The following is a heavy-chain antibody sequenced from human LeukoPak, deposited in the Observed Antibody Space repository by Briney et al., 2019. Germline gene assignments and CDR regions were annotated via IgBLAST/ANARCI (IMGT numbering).Heavy chain of an antibody. CDR2: MNPNSGNT. J-gene: IGHJ3*02. Sequence: SVKVSCKTSGYTFTSYDINWVRQATGQGLEWMGWMNPNSGNTGYGQKFQGRVTMTTNTSISTAYMELSTLRSEDTAVYYCARGLSGSYYREGFDIWGQGTMVTVSS. D-gene: IGHD3-10*01. CDR3: ARGLSGSYYREGFDI. V-gene: IGHV1-8*01. CDR1: GYTFTSYD.